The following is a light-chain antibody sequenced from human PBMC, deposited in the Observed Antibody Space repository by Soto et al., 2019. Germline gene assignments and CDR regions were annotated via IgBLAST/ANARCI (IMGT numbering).Light chain of an antibody. Sequence: EIVMTQSPATLSVSPGERATLSCRASQSVSSKLAWYQQKPGQAPRLLIYGASTRVTGIPARFSGSGSGTEFTLTISRLQSEDFAVYYCQQYNREVTFGGGTKVEIK. CDR3: QQYNREVT. J-gene: IGKJ4*01. CDR2: GAS. V-gene: IGKV3-15*01. CDR1: QSVSSK.